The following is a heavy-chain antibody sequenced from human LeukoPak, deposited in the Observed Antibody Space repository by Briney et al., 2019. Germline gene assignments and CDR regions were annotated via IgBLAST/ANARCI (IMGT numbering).Heavy chain of an antibody. CDR1: GFIFTNFF. CDR3: AKDGYSYGYLRD. D-gene: IGHD5-18*01. Sequence: GGSLRLSCAASGFIFTNFFMSWVRQAPGKGLEWVSAISGRGGTTYYADSVKGRFTISRDNSKNTLFLQMNSLRAEDTAAYYCAKDGYSYGYLRDWGQGTLVTVSS. J-gene: IGHJ4*02. V-gene: IGHV3-23*01. CDR2: ISGRGGTT.